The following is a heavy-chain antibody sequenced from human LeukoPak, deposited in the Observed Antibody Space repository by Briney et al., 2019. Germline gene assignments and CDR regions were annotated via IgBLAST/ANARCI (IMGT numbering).Heavy chain of an antibody. CDR2: VYYSGST. CDR1: GGSISGADYY. CDR3: ARGGGGSSTVTTYWFDP. J-gene: IGHJ5*02. V-gene: IGHV4-30-4*01. D-gene: IGHD4-17*01. Sequence: SETLSLTCTVSGGSISGADYYWSWIRQPPGKGLEWIGYVYYSGSTYYSPSLKSRLTISVDTSKNRFSLKLNSVTAADTAVYYCARGGGGSSTVTTYWFDPWGQGALVTVSS.